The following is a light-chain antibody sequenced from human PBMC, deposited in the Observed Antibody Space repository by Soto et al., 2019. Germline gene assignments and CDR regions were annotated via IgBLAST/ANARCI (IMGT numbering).Light chain of an antibody. CDR3: SSFGSSDTYVI. V-gene: IGLV2-14*01. CDR2: EVS. CDR1: SRDIGRYNY. Sequence: QSALTQPASVSGSPGQSITISCTGTSRDIGRYNYVSWYQQHPDKAPKLMIYEVSSRPSGVSDRFSGSKSGNTASLTISGLQADDEADYYCSSFGSSDTYVIFGGGTKLIVL. J-gene: IGLJ2*01.